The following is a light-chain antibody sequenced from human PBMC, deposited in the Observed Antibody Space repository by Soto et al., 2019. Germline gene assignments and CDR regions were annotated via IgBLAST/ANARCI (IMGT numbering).Light chain of an antibody. CDR3: QQYCSSPWT. J-gene: IGKJ1*01. CDR2: WVS. CDR1: QRVLYSSSNKNY. V-gene: IGKV4-1*01. Sequence: DIVMTQSPDSLAVSLGERATINCKSSQRVLYSSSNKNYLAWYQQKPGQPPKLLIYWVSTRESGVPDRFSGSGSGTDFTLTISSLQAEDVAVYYCQQYCSSPWTFGQGTKVEIK.